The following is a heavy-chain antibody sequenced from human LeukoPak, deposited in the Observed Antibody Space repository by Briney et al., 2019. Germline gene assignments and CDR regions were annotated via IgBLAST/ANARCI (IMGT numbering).Heavy chain of an antibody. D-gene: IGHD2-2*01. Sequence: GGSLRLSCAASGFTFSSYWMSWVRQAPGQGLEWVSSINGDGGSTYYAESVKGRFTVSRDNSKSTLYLQMDSLRAEDTAVYYCAKRPDCSTTNCFRFEYWGQGTLVTVSS. V-gene: IGHV3-23*01. CDR1: GFTFSSYW. J-gene: IGHJ4*02. CDR2: INGDGGST. CDR3: AKRPDCSTTNCFRFEY.